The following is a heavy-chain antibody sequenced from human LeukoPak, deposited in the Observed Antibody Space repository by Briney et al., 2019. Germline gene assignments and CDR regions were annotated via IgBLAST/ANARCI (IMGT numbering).Heavy chain of an antibody. CDR3: AKGDTAIVSYFDY. CDR2: IYYSGNT. J-gene: IGHJ4*02. Sequence: SETLSLTCPVSGGSIGYYYRSWIRQSPGKGLEWIGCIYYSGNTRYNPSLKSRVTISIDTSKNQFSLKLSSVTAADTAVYYCAKGDTAIVSYFDYWGQGSLVTVSS. V-gene: IGHV4-59*01. D-gene: IGHD5-18*01. CDR1: GGSIGYYY.